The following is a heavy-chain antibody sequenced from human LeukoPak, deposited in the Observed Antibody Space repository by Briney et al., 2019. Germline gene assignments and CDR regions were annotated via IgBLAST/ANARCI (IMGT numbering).Heavy chain of an antibody. D-gene: IGHD2-21*02. Sequence: GGSLRLSCAASGFTFSSYGIHWVRQAPGKGLEWVALISYDGSDKDYAKSVKGRFTISRDNSKNTLYLQMNSLRAEDTAVYYCAKDMSGGDCPDYWGQGTLVTVSS. V-gene: IGHV3-30*19. CDR3: AKDMSGGDCPDY. J-gene: IGHJ4*02. CDR1: GFTFSSYG. CDR2: ISYDGSDK.